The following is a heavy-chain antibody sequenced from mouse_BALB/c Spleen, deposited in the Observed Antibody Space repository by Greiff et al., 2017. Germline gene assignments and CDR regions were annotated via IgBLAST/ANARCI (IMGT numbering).Heavy chain of an antibody. Sequence: EVQLQQSGAELVRSGASVKLSCTASGFNIKDYYMHWVKQRPEQGLEWIGWIDPESGATEYAPKFQGKATMTADTSSNTAYLQLSSLTSEDTAVYYCNAKGIYYGTGYWGQGTTLTVSS. J-gene: IGHJ2*01. CDR3: NAKGIYYGTGY. CDR2: IDPESGAT. D-gene: IGHD2-1*01. V-gene: IGHV14-4*02. CDR1: GFNIKDYY.